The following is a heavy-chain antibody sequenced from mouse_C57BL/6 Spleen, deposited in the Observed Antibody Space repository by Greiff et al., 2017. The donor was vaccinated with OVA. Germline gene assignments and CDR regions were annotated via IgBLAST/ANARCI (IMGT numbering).Heavy chain of an antibody. CDR3: ARDDYGSSFAY. CDR1: GFTFSDYY. CDR2: INYDGSST. V-gene: IGHV5-16*01. D-gene: IGHD1-1*01. J-gene: IGHJ3*01. Sequence: EVKVEESEGGLVQPGSSMKLSCTASGFTFSDYYMAWVRQVPEKGLEWVANINYDGSSTYYLDSLKSRFIISRDNAKNILYLQMSSLKSEDTATYYCARDDYGSSFAYWGQGTLVTVSA.